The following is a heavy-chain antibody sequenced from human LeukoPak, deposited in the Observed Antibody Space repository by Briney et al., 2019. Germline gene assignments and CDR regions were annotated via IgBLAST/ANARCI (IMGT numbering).Heavy chain of an antibody. D-gene: IGHD3-22*01. J-gene: IGHJ4*02. CDR1: GGSITSGSYY. CDR3: ARSSLLQGVDY. V-gene: IGHV4-61*02. Sequence: SQTLSLTCTVSGGSITSGSYYWSWIRQPAGKGLEWIGRIYTNGSTNYNPSLKSRVTISVDTSKNQFSLKLSSVTAADTAVYYCARSSLLQGVDYWGQGTLVTVAS. CDR2: IYTNGST.